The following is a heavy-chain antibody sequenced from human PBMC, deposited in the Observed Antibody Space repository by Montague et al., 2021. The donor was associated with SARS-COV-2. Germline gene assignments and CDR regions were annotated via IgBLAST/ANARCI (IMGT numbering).Heavy chain of an antibody. D-gene: IGHD2-15*01. CDR3: ARARYSFSITKGATCFDP. CDR2: INHSGST. V-gene: IGHV4-34*01. CDR1: GGSFSGYY. J-gene: IGHJ5*02. Sequence: SETLSLTCAVYGGSFSGYYWSWIRQSPGKGLEWIGEINHSGSTNFNPSLKSRVTISVDTSKNQFSLRLSSVTAADTAGYYCARARYSFSITKGATCFDPWGQGALVTVSS.